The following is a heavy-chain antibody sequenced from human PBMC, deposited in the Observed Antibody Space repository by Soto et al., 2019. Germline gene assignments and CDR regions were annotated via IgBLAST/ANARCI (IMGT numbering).Heavy chain of an antibody. CDR1: GYTFTSYG. CDR3: ARDRQSVVVVAATDY. CDR2: ISAYNGNT. D-gene: IGHD2-15*01. V-gene: IGHV1-18*01. J-gene: IGHJ4*02. Sequence: ASVKVSCKASGYTFTSYGISLVRQAPGQGLEWMGWISAYNGNTNYAQKLQGRVTMTTDTSTSTAYMELRSLRSDDTAVYYCARDRQSVVVVAATDYWGQGTLVTVSS.